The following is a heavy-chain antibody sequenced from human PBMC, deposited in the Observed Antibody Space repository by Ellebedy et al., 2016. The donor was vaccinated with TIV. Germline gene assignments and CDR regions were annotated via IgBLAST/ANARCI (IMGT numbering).Heavy chain of an antibody. CDR3: SRGVTDQN. J-gene: IGHJ4*02. D-gene: IGHD2-21*02. CDR2: INHSGST. V-gene: IGHV4-34*01. Sequence: ESLKISCAASEFAFETDWMTWVRQAPGKGLEWIGEINHSGSTNYNSSLKSRVTISLDTSKNQFSLKLSSVTAADTAVYYCSRGVTDQNWGQGILVTVSS. CDR1: EFAFETDW.